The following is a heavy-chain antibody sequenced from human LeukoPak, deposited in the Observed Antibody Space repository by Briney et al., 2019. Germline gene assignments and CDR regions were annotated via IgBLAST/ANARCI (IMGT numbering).Heavy chain of an antibody. J-gene: IGHJ6*02. V-gene: IGHV3-21*01. Sequence: GGSLRLSCAASGFTFSSYSMNWVRQAPGKGLEWVSSISSSSSYIYYADSVKGRFTISRDNAKNSLYLQMNSLRAEDTAVYYCARPVGRNGMDVWGQGTTVTVSS. CDR3: ARPVGRNGMDV. CDR1: GFTFSSYS. CDR2: ISSSSSYI. D-gene: IGHD1-26*01.